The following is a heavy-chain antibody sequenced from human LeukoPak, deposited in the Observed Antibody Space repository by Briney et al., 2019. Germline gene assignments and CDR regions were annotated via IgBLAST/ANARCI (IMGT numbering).Heavy chain of an antibody. CDR2: IYSGGSA. J-gene: IGHJ3*02. D-gene: IGHD6-19*01. CDR1: GFTLTSNY. Sequence: GGSLRLSCAASGFTLTSNYMSCVRQTPGKGLEWVSVIYSGGSAYYADSVKGRFTISRDNSKNTLYLQMNSLRDEDTAVYYCASASSGWYRDAFDIWGQGAMVTVSS. CDR3: ASASSGWYRDAFDI. V-gene: IGHV3-53*01.